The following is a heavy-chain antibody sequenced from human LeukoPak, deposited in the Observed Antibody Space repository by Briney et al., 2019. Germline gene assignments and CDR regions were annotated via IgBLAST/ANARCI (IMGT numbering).Heavy chain of an antibody. J-gene: IGHJ4*02. CDR3: ARKENVYYYFDY. V-gene: IGHV4-59*12. Sequence: SETLSLTCTVSGGSISSYYWSWIRQPPGKGLEWIGYIYHSGTTYYNPSLQSRVTMSVDTSKNQFSLKLSSVTAVDTAVYYCARKENVYYYFDYWGQGTLVTVSS. CDR1: GGSISSYY. D-gene: IGHD3-10*01. CDR2: IYHSGTT.